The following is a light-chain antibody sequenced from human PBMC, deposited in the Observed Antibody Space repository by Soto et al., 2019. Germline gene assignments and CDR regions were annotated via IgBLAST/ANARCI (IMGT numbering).Light chain of an antibody. J-gene: IGLJ2*01. CDR2: DVS. CDR1: SSDVGAYSY. CDR3: SSYTSSSTLDVV. V-gene: IGLV2-14*01. Sequence: QSALTQPASVSGSPGQSITISCTGASSDVGAYSYVSWYQQHPGKAPKLMIYDVSYRPSGVSNRFSGSKSGNTASLTISGLQAEDEADYYCSSYTSSSTLDVVFGGGTKLTVL.